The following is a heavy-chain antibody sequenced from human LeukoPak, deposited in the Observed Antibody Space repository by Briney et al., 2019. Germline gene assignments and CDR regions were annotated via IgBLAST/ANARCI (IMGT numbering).Heavy chain of an antibody. CDR1: GFTFSSYA. CDR2: ISYDGSNK. Sequence: GSLRLSCAASGFTFSSYAMHWVRQAPGKGLEWVAVISYDGSNKYYADSVKGRFTISRDNSKNTLYLQMNSLRAEDTAVYYCARDQGQQLAIDYWGQGTLVTVSS. J-gene: IGHJ4*02. V-gene: IGHV3-30*04. D-gene: IGHD6-13*01. CDR3: ARDQGQQLAIDY.